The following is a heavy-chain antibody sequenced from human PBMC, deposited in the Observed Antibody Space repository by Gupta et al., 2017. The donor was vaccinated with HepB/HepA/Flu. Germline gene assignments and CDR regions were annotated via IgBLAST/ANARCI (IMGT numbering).Heavy chain of an antibody. CDR3: ARRYYGDKPFDY. Sequence: QVQLQESGPGLVKPSETLSLTCTVSGGSIRGAYWGWIRQPPGEGLEYIGYIYHTGTTNYSPSLKSRVTISLDTSKNQVSLRLSSVTAADTAVYYCARRYYGDKPFDYWGQGTLVTVSS. CDR2: IYHTGTT. V-gene: IGHV4-59*01. D-gene: IGHD4-17*01. J-gene: IGHJ4*02. CDR1: GGSIRGAY.